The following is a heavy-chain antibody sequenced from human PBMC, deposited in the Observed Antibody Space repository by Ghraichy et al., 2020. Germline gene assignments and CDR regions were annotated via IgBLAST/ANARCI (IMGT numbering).Heavy chain of an antibody. J-gene: IGHJ6*03. CDR1: GLTFSDYG. D-gene: IGHD6-13*01. V-gene: IGHV3-30*18. CDR2: ISYDGGDK. Sequence: GRSLRLSCAASGLTFSDYGIHWVRQAPGKGLEWVAVISYDGGDKYYAESVKGRFTISRDNSKNTLYLQMNSLRVEDTAVYYCAKDIAGAGNYFYYMDGWGKGTTVTVSS. CDR3: AKDIAGAGNYFYYMDG.